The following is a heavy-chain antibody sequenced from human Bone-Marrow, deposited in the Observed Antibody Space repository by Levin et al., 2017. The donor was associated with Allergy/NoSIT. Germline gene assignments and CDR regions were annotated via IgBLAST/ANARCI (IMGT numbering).Heavy chain of an antibody. CDR1: GFTVSSNY. Sequence: AGGSLRLSCAASGFTVSSNYMSWVRQAPGKGLEWVSVIYSGGSTYYADSVKGRFTISRDNSKNTLYLQMNSLRAEDTAVYYCASHIGYCSSTSCLLDYWGQGTLVTVSS. CDR2: IYSGGST. CDR3: ASHIGYCSSTSCLLDY. D-gene: IGHD2-2*01. J-gene: IGHJ4*02. V-gene: IGHV3-53*01.